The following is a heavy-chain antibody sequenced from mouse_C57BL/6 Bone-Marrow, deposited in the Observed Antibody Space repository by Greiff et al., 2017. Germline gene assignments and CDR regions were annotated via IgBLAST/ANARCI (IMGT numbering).Heavy chain of an antibody. CDR1: GYIFTEYT. V-gene: IGHV1-62-2*01. D-gene: IGHD2-4*01. Sequence: VMLVESGAELVKPGASVKLSCKASGYIFTEYTIHWVKQRSGQGLEWIGWFYPGSGSIKYNERFKDKATLTADKSSNTVYMELSRVTSEDSAVYFCARHERYYDYEGYFDYWGQGTTITVSS. CDR2: FYPGSGSI. CDR3: ARHERYYDYEGYFDY. J-gene: IGHJ2*01.